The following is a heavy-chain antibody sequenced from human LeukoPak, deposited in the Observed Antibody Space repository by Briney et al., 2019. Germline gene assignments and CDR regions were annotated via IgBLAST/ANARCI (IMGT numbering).Heavy chain of an antibody. J-gene: IGHJ6*02. CDR2: ISSSSSYI. D-gene: IGHD5-12*01. CDR3: ATAPPPGSGYARGYYYYGMDV. Sequence: GGSLRLSCAASGFTFSSYSMNWVRQAPGKGLEWVSSISSSSSYIYYADSVKGRFTISRDNAKNSLYLQMNSLRAEDTAVYYCATAPPPGSGYARGYYYYGMDVWGQGTTVTVSS. CDR1: GFTFSSYS. V-gene: IGHV3-21*01.